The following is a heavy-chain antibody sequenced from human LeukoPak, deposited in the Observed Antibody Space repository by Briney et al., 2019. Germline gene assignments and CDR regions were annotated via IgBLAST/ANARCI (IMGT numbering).Heavy chain of an antibody. J-gene: IGHJ3*02. CDR3: VRGLYDSTTYRAFHI. V-gene: IGHV4-4*07. Sequence: SETLSLTCTLSGGSLSIHSWSWIRLPAGKGLEWIGRIYSSGSTNSNPSLKSRVTMSVDTSKNQFYLMLSSVTAADAAVYYCVRGLYDSTTYRAFHIWGQGTMVTVSS. D-gene: IGHD2/OR15-2a*01. CDR2: IYSSGST. CDR1: GGSLSIHS.